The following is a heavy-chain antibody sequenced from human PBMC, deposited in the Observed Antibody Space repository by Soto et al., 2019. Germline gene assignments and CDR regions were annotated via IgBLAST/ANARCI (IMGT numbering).Heavy chain of an antibody. D-gene: IGHD3-22*01. CDR2: IRSKANSYAT. CDR1: GFIFSGSA. Sequence: PGGSLRLSCAASGFIFSGSAMHWVRQASGKGLEWVGRIRSKANSYATAYAASVKGRFTISRDDSKNTAYLQMNSLKTEDTAVYYCTRHGFSSGDDYWGQGTLVTVSS. V-gene: IGHV3-73*01. J-gene: IGHJ4*02. CDR3: TRHGFSSGDDY.